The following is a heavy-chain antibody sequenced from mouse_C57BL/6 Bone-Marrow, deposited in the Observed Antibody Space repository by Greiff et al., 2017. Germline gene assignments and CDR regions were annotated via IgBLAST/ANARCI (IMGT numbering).Heavy chain of an antibody. D-gene: IGHD3-2*02. CDR2: IHPNSGST. J-gene: IGHJ3*01. CDR1: GYTFTSYW. V-gene: IGHV1-64*01. Sequence: VQLQQPGAELVKPGASVKLSCKASGYTFTSYWMHWVKQRPGQGLEWIGMIHPNSGSTNYNEKFKSKATLTVDKSSSTAYMQLSSLTSEDSAVYYCAREGGSSGDGFAYWGQGTLVTVSA. CDR3: AREGGSSGDGFAY.